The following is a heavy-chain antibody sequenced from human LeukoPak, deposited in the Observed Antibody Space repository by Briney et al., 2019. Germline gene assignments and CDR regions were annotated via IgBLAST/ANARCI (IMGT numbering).Heavy chain of an antibody. CDR2: TYYRSKWYN. Sequence: SQTLSLTCAISGDSVSSNSAAWNWSRQSPSRGLEWLRRTYYRSKWYNDYAVSVKSRITINPDTSKNQFSLQLNSVTPEDTAVYYCARGLYSSSEGYFDYWGQGTLVTVSS. V-gene: IGHV6-1*01. CDR1: GDSVSSNSAA. CDR3: ARGLYSSSEGYFDY. J-gene: IGHJ4*02. D-gene: IGHD6-6*01.